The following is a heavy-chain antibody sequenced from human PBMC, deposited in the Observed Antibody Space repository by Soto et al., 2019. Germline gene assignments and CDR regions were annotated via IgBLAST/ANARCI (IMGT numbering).Heavy chain of an antibody. Sequence: SETLSLTCTVSGGSISSSSYYWGWIRQPPGKGLEWIGSIYYSGSTYYNPSLKSRVTISVDTSKNQFSLKLSSVTAADTAVYYCARNPLLWFGELFAYYYYMDVWGKGTTVTVSS. CDR1: GGSISSSSYY. D-gene: IGHD3-10*01. CDR3: ARNPLLWFGELFAYYYYMDV. CDR2: IYYSGST. J-gene: IGHJ6*03. V-gene: IGHV4-39*01.